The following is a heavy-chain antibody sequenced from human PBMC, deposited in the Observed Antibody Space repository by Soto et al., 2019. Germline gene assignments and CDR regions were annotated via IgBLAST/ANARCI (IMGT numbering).Heavy chain of an antibody. CDR1: GFSLSTSGVG. D-gene: IGHD4-17*01. CDR2: IYWDDDK. Sequence: QITLKESGPPLVKPTQTLTLTCTFSGFSLSTSGVGVGWIRQPPGKALEWLALIYWDDDKRYSPSLKSRLTITKDTSTNQVVLTMTNMDPVDTATYFCARGGSVTSFDYWGQGTLVTVSS. CDR3: ARGGSVTSFDY. V-gene: IGHV2-5*02. J-gene: IGHJ4*02.